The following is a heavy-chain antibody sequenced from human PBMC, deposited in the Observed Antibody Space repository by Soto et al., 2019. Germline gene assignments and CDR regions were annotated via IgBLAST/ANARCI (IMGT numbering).Heavy chain of an antibody. CDR1: RFTFSSYA. CDR2: ISGSGGST. Sequence: GGSLRLSCAASRFTFSSYAMSWVRQAPGKGLEWVSAISGSGGSTYYADSVKGRFTISRDNSKNTLYLQMNSLRAEDTAVYYCAKENGYSSSWFEFDYWGQGTLVTVSS. V-gene: IGHV3-23*01. CDR3: AKENGYSSSWFEFDY. J-gene: IGHJ4*02. D-gene: IGHD6-13*01.